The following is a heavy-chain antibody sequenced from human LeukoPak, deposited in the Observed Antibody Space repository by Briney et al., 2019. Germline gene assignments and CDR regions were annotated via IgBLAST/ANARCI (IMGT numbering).Heavy chain of an antibody. CDR3: AGEDYYFDY. CDR2: IYYSGST. Sequence: SETLSLTCTVSGGSISSYYWSWIRQPPGKGLEWIGYIYYSGSTNYNPSLKSRVTISVDTSKNQFSLKLSSVTAADTAVYYCAGEDYYFDYWGQGTLVTVSS. J-gene: IGHJ4*02. V-gene: IGHV4-59*08. D-gene: IGHD2-15*01. CDR1: GGSISSYY.